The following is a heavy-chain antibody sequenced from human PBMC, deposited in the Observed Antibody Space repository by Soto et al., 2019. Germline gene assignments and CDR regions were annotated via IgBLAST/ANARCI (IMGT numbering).Heavy chain of an antibody. V-gene: IGHV3-66*01. CDR3: ARSGT. CDR2: IDNGGGT. CDR1: GFTVSTNY. J-gene: IGHJ5*02. Sequence: ESGGGLVQPGGSLRLSCAASGFTVSTNYMTWVRQAPGKGLEWVSFIDNGGGTYYADSVKGRFSISRDNSKSMSYLQMNSLRAEDTAVYYCARSGTWGQGTLVTVSS.